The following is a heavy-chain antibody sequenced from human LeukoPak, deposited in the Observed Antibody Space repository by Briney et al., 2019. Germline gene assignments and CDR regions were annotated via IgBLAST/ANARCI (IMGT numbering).Heavy chain of an antibody. V-gene: IGHV4-59*01. CDR3: ARVYQSAEYYFDY. CDR2: IYYTGST. CDR1: GGSIDSYY. D-gene: IGHD2-2*01. Sequence: SETLSLTCTVAGGSIDSYYWSWVRQPPGKGLEWIGYIYYTGSTEYHPSLKSRVTISLDTSKNQFSLKLTSVTAADTAVYYCARVYQSAEYYFDYWGQGNLVSVSS. J-gene: IGHJ4*02.